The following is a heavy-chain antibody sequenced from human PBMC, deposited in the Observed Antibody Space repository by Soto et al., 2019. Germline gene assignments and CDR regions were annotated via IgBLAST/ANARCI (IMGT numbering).Heavy chain of an antibody. D-gene: IGHD3-22*01. CDR2: INPNSGGT. CDR1: GSTFTGYY. Sequence: ASVKVSCKASGSTFTGYYMHWVRQAPGQGLEWMGWINPNSGGTNYAQKFQGWVAMTRDTSISTAYMELSRLRSDDTAVYYCARDPYYYDSSGYYSGFDYWGQGTLVTVSS. J-gene: IGHJ4*02. V-gene: IGHV1-2*04. CDR3: ARDPYYYDSSGYYSGFDY.